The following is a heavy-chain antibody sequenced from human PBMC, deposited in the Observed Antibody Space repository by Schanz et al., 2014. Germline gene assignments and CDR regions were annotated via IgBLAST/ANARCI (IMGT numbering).Heavy chain of an antibody. CDR1: GFTFTNYA. V-gene: IGHV3-23*01. Sequence: DVQLLESGGGLVQPGGSLRLSCAASGFTFTNYAMSWVRQAPGKGLEWVSLISDSGDTAYYADSVKGRFTISRDNSKNTVYIQMNSLRAEDTAVYYCAKGPYYYYYMDVWGNGTTVTVSS. CDR2: ISDSGDTA. J-gene: IGHJ6*03. CDR3: AKGPYYYYYMDV.